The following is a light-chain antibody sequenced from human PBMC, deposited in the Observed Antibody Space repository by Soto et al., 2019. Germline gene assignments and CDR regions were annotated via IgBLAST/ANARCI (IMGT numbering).Light chain of an antibody. CDR2: RNT. Sequence: SYELTQPLSVSVALGQTARITCGGNNIGGKLVHWYQQKPGQAPVLVIYRNTNRPSGIPERFSGSNSGNTATLTISRAQAGDEADYSCQLWDSSTVLFGGGTKLTVL. V-gene: IGLV3-9*01. J-gene: IGLJ2*01. CDR3: QLWDSSTVL. CDR1: NIGGKL.